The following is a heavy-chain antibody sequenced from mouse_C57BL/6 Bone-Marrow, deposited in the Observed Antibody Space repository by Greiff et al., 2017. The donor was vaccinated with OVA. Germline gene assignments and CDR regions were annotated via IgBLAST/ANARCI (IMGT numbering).Heavy chain of an antibody. J-gene: IGHJ4*01. CDR2: ISRGSSTI. CDR1: GFTFSDYG. V-gene: IGHV5-17*01. CDR3: AHYGSRYAMDY. Sequence: EVQGVESGGGLVKPGGSLKLSCAASGFTFSDYGMHWVRQAPEKGLEWVAYISRGSSTIYYADTVKGRFTISRDNAKNTLFLQMTSLRSEDTAMYYCAHYGSRYAMDYWGQGTSVTVSS. D-gene: IGHD1-1*01.